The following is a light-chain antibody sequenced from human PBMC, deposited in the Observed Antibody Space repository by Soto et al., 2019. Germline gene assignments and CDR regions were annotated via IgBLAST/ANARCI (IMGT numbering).Light chain of an antibody. CDR1: QAISSY. J-gene: IGKJ4*01. CDR3: HKYNHAPT. Sequence: DIQLTQSPSSLSASVGDRVTITCRASQAISSYLAWYQQKPGKVPELLIYATSTLQSGAPSRSSGSGSGTDFTLTISSLQPEDVATYYCHKYNHAPTFGGGTKVEIK. V-gene: IGKV1-27*01. CDR2: ATS.